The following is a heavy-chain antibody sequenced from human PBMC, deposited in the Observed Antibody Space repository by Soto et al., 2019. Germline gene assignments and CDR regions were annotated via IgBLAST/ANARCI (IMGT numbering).Heavy chain of an antibody. V-gene: IGHV1-18*01. Sequence: QVQLVQSGAAVKKPGASVKVSCKASGYTFTSYGFSWVRQAPGQGLEWMGWISAYNGNTNYAQKLQGRVTMTTDTPTSTAYRELRSLRSDDTAVYYCASYHLNSYYYGMDVWGQGTTVTVSS. CDR3: ASYHLNSYYYGMDV. CDR1: GYTFTSYG. CDR2: ISAYNGNT. J-gene: IGHJ6*02.